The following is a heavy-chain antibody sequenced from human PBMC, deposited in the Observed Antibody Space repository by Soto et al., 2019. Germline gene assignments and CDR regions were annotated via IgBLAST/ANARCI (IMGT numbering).Heavy chain of an antibody. V-gene: IGHV1-2*04. D-gene: IGHD1-26*01. CDR1: GYTFTSYG. CDR2: INPNSGGT. Sequence: ASVKVSCKASGYTFTSYGISWVRQAPGQGLEWMGWINPNSGGTNYAQKFQGWVTMTRDTSISTAYMELSRLRSDDTAVYYCARDSHIVGATMIDYWGQGTLVTVSS. J-gene: IGHJ4*02. CDR3: ARDSHIVGATMIDY.